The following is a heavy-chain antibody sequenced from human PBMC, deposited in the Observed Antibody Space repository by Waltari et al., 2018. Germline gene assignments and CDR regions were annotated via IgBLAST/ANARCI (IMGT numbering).Heavy chain of an antibody. V-gene: IGHV3-7*03. J-gene: IGHJ4*02. CDR3: ARDTWEQFDY. D-gene: IGHD1-26*01. CDR1: GFTFSVYW. Sequence: EVQLVESGGGLVQQGGSLRLSCAASGFTFSVYWMVWVRQAPGKGLEWVANIKQDGSEKYYADSVKGRLTISRDNAKNSLYLHMNSLRAEDTALYYCARDTWEQFDYWGQGTLVTVSS. CDR2: IKQDGSEK.